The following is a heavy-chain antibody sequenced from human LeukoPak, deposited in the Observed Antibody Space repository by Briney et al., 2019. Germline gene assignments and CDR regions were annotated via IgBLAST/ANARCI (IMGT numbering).Heavy chain of an antibody. D-gene: IGHD5-18*01. CDR2: ISYDGSNK. CDR3: AREDGYNFDS. V-gene: IGHV3-30*04. CDR1: GFTFSNYA. Sequence: GGALRLSCAASGFTFSNYAMQWVRQAPGKGLEGVAMISYDGSNKYYADSVKGRFTIYRDNSKNTLYLQVNSLRDEDTAVYYCAREDGYNFDSWGQGTLVTVSS. J-gene: IGHJ4*02.